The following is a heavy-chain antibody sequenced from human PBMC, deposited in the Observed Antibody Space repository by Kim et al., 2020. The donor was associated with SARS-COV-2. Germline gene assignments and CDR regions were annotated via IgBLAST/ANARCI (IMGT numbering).Heavy chain of an antibody. D-gene: IGHD3-22*01. V-gene: IGHV1-18*01. J-gene: IGHJ4*02. Sequence: QKFQGRVTMTTDTSTSTAYMELRSLRSDDTAVYYCARDTYYYDSSGYFDYWGQGTLVTVSS. CDR3: ARDTYYYDSSGYFDY.